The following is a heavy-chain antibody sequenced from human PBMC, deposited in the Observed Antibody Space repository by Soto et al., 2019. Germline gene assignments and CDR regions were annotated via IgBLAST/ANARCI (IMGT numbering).Heavy chain of an antibody. CDR1: GYTFTSYA. CDR3: ASSFTLPAPIGY. J-gene: IGHJ4*02. Sequence: QVQLVQSGAEVKKPGASVKVSCKASGYTFTSYAMHWVRQAPGQRLEWMGWINAGNGNTKYSQKFQGRVTITRDTSRSTAYMDLSSLRAEDTAVYYPASSFTLPAPIGYWGQGTLVTVSP. CDR2: INAGNGNT. D-gene: IGHD2-2*01. V-gene: IGHV1-3*01.